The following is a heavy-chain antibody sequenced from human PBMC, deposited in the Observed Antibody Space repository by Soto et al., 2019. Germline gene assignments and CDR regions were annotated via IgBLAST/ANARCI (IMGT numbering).Heavy chain of an antibody. CDR2: INAGNDNT. CDR1: GYTFTRYT. CDR3: AIVGGAVDD. D-gene: IGHD2-21*01. V-gene: IGHV1-3*01. J-gene: IGHJ4*02. Sequence: ASVKVSCKASGYTFTRYTMYWVRQAPGQRLECMGWINAGNDNTKYSQKFQGRVTITRDTSASTAYMELSSLRSEDTAVYYCAIVGGAVDDWGQGTLVTVSS.